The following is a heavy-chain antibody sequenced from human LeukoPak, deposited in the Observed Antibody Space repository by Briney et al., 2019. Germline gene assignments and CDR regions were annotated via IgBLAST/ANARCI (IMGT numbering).Heavy chain of an antibody. CDR3: AKVPGIVGAT. CDR2: ISYDGSNK. Sequence: GGSLRLSCAASGFTFSICAMHWVRQAPGKGLEWVAIISYDGSNKYYADSVKGRFTISRDNSKNTLYLQMNSLRAEDTAVYYCAKVPGIVGATWGQGTLVTVSS. D-gene: IGHD1-26*01. CDR1: GFTFSICA. J-gene: IGHJ5*02. V-gene: IGHV3-30-3*01.